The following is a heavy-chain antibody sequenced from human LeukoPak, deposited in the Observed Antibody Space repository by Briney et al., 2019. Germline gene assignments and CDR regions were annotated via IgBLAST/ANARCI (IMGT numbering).Heavy chain of an antibody. D-gene: IGHD6-19*01. Sequence: KPSETLSLTCTVSGGSLSSYYWSWIRQPPGKGLEWIGYIYYSGSTNYNPSLKSRVTISVDTSKNQFSLKLSSVTAADTTVYYCAREYGSGWCDYWGQGTLVTVSS. CDR2: IYYSGST. CDR1: GGSLSSYY. V-gene: IGHV4-59*01. CDR3: AREYGSGWCDY. J-gene: IGHJ4*02.